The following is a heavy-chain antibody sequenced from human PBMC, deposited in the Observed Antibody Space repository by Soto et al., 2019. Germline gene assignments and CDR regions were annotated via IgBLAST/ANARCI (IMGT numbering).Heavy chain of an antibody. J-gene: IGHJ6*02. CDR1: GGSISSYY. CDR3: ARDFLPQPGIAAAGTRNYYGMDV. V-gene: IGHV4-59*01. D-gene: IGHD6-13*01. CDR2: IYYSGST. Sequence: SETLSLTCTVSGGSISSYYWSWIRQPPGKGLEWIGYIYYSGSTNYNPSLKSRVTISVDTSKNQFSLKLSSVTAADTAVYYCARDFLPQPGIAAAGTRNYYGMDVWGQGTRVTVS.